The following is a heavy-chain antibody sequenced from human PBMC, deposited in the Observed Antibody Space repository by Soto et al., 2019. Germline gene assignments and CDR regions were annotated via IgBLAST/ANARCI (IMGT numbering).Heavy chain of an antibody. Sequence: PGGSLRLSCAASGFNFRSYAMSWVRQAPGKGLEWVSTISGSGGNAYYADSVKGRFSISRDNSKNTLRLQMNSLRADDTAVYYYAKDGASGSYPPYYYFGMDVWGQGITVTVSS. CDR3: AKDGASGSYPPYYYFGMDV. D-gene: IGHD1-26*01. J-gene: IGHJ6*02. CDR1: GFNFRSYA. V-gene: IGHV3-23*01. CDR2: ISGSGGNA.